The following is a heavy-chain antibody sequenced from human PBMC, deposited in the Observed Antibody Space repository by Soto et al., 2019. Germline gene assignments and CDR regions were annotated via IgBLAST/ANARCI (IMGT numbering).Heavy chain of an antibody. D-gene: IGHD2-15*01. CDR3: AKRQGTGVAAKNFDF. CDR2: SSAEGGLI. J-gene: IGHJ4*02. CDR1: GFTFSNHA. V-gene: IGHV3-23*01. Sequence: PGGSLRLSCAASGFTFSNHAMSWVRQAPGKGLEWVSGSSAEGGLIYYADSVKGRFNMSRDNSKNTLYLQMSGLRAEDTAVYFCAKRQGTGVAAKNFDFWGQCTLVTVSS.